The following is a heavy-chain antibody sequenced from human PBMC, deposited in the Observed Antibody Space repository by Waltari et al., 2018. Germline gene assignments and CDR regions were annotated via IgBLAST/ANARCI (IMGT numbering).Heavy chain of an antibody. CDR1: GGSISSGGYS. Sequence: QLQLQESGSGLVKPSQTLSLTCAVSGGSISSGGYSWSWIRQPPGKGLEWIGYIDQGGSTYYNPSLKSRVTISVDRSKSQFALKLSSVTAANTAVYYCARGRYSGYFYYFDYWGQGTLVTVSS. CDR2: IDQGGST. J-gene: IGHJ4*02. V-gene: IGHV4-30-2*01. D-gene: IGHD5-12*01. CDR3: ARGRYSGYFYYFDY.